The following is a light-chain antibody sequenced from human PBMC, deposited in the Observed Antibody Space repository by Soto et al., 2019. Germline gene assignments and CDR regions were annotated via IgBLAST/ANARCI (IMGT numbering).Light chain of an antibody. CDR3: QQYYSYHRT. V-gene: IGKV1-8*01. CDR1: QGISSY. CDR2: AAS. Sequence: AIRMTQSPSSFSASTGDRVTITCRASQGISSYLAWYQQKPGKAPKLLIYAASTLQSGVPSRFSGSGSGTDFTLTISCLQSEDFETYYCQQYYSYHRTFGKGTKVNIX. J-gene: IGKJ1*01.